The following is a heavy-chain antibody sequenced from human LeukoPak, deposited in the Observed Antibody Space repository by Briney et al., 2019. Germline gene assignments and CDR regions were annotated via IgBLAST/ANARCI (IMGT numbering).Heavy chain of an antibody. CDR2: TNPNSGNT. CDR1: GYTFTSYD. Sequence: ASVKVSCKASGYTFTSYDINWVRQATGQGLEWMGWTNPNSGNTGYAQKFQGRVTMTRNTSISTAYMELSSLRSEDTAVYYCARVPRGHFDWLPDLPWGQGTLVTVSS. D-gene: IGHD3-9*01. CDR3: ARVPRGHFDWLPDLP. J-gene: IGHJ5*02. V-gene: IGHV1-8*01.